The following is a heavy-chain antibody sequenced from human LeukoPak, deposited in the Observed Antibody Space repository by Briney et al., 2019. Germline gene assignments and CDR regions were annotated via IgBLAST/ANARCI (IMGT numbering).Heavy chain of an antibody. CDR2: IYTSGST. V-gene: IGHV4-59*10. CDR1: GGSFSGYC. J-gene: IGHJ4*02. CDR3: ARVSLVRGAPDYYFDY. Sequence: SETLSLTCAVYGGSFSGYCWSWIRQPPGKGLEWIGRIYTSGSTNYNPSLKSRVTMSVDTSKNQFSLKLSSVTAADTAVYYCARVSLVRGAPDYYFDYWGQGTLVTVSS. D-gene: IGHD3-10*01.